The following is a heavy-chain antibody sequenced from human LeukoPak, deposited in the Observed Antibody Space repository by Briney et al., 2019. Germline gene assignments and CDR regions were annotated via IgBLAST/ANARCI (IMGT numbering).Heavy chain of an antibody. J-gene: IGHJ6*03. Sequence: GGSLRLSCAASGFTFSSYDMHWVRQAPGKGLEWVAFLQYDGNNKYYAESVRGRFTISKDNSKNTLYLQMNSLRAEDTAIYYCAKDEGTTPFYYYYMDVWGKGTSVTVSS. CDR3: AKDEGTTPFYYYYMDV. V-gene: IGHV3-30*02. CDR2: LQYDGNNK. D-gene: IGHD1-7*01. CDR1: GFTFSSYD.